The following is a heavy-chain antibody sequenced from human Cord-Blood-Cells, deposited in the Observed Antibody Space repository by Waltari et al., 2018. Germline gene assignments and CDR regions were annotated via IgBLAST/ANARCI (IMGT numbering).Heavy chain of an antibody. J-gene: IGHJ5*02. CDR3: AKGETAMVTYNWFDP. Sequence: EVQLLESGGGLVQPGGSLRLSCAASGFTFSSYAMSWVRQAPGKGLEWVSAISGSGGSTYYAVSVKGRFTISRDNSKNTLYLQMNSLRAEDTAVYYCAKGETAMVTYNWFDPWGQGTLVTVSS. CDR1: GFTFSSYA. D-gene: IGHD5-18*01. CDR2: ISGSGGST. V-gene: IGHV3-23*01.